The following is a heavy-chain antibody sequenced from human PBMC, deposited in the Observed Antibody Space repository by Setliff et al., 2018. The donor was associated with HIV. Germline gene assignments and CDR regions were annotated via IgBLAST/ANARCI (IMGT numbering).Heavy chain of an antibody. V-gene: IGHV1-46*01. D-gene: IGHD3-16*01. Sequence: ASVKVSCKPSRYIFSGHYIHWVRQAPGQGLEWMGIINFGGAGTSYSGSTSYAKKFQGRVTMTRDTYTSTVYMELNSLGSEDTAVYFCARGFSFDNAFGMDVWGQGTTVTVSS. CDR3: ARGFSFDNAFGMDV. CDR1: RYIFSGHY. J-gene: IGHJ6*02. CDR2: INFGGAGTSYSGST.